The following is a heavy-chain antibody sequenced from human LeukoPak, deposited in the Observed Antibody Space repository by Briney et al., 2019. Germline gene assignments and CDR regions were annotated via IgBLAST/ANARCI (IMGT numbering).Heavy chain of an antibody. CDR1: GGSFSGYY. D-gene: IGHD6-19*01. CDR3: ARAARGWYYWFDP. CDR2: IYYSGST. Sequence: SETLSLTCAVYGGSFSGYYWSWIRQPPGKGLEWIGSIYYSGSTYYNPSLKSRVTISVDTSKNQFSLKLSSVTAADTAVYYCARAARGWYYWFDPWGQGTLVTVSS. V-gene: IGHV4-34*01. J-gene: IGHJ5*02.